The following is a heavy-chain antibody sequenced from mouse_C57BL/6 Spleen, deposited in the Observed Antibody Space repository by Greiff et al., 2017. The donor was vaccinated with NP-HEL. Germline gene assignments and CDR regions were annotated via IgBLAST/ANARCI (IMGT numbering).Heavy chain of an antibody. V-gene: IGHV1-82*01. D-gene: IGHD2-5*01. CDR1: GYAFSSSW. CDR3: ATGAYYYSIGFAY. J-gene: IGHJ3*01. Sequence: VQLQQSGPELVKPGASVKISCKASGYAFSSSWMNWVKQRPGKGLEWIGRIYPGDGDTNDNGKFKGKATLTADKSSSTAYMQLSSLTSEDSAVYFCATGAYYYSIGFAYWGQGTLVTVSA. CDR2: IYPGDGDT.